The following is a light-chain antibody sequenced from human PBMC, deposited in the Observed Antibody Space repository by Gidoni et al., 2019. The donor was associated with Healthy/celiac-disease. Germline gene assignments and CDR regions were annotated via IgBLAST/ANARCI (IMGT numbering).Light chain of an antibody. CDR2: DNN. CDR1: SSNLGNNY. J-gene: IGLJ2*01. Sequence: SVLTQPPSVSAAPGQQVTIPCSGSSSNLGNNYVSWYQQLPGTAPKLLIYDNNKRPSGIPDRFSGSKSGTSATLGITGLQTGDEADYYCGTGDSSLSAGVVFGGGTKLTVL. V-gene: IGLV1-51*01. CDR3: GTGDSSLSAGVV.